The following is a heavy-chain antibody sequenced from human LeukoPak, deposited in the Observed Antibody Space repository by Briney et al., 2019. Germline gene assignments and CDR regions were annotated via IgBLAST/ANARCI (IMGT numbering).Heavy chain of an antibody. J-gene: IGHJ4*02. CDR3: ARARYSGSYFDY. Sequence: GGSLRLSCAASGFTFSSYTMNWVRQAPGKGLEWVSSISSSSSYIYYADSVKGRFTISRGNAKNSLYLQMNSLRAEDTAVYYCARARYSGSYFDYWGQGTLVTVSS. V-gene: IGHV3-21*01. CDR1: GFTFSSYT. CDR2: ISSSSSYI. D-gene: IGHD1-26*01.